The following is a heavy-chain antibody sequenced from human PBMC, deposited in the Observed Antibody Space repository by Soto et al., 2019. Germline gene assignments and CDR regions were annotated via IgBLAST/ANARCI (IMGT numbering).Heavy chain of an antibody. CDR2: IVPKVGTV. D-gene: IGHD3-10*01. CDR1: GGTLSSFINYP. V-gene: IGHV1-69*06. J-gene: IGHJ4*02. Sequence: SVKVSCKASGGTLSSFINYPINWVRQAPGQGLEWMGGIVPKVGTVNYAQKFQGRVTITADKSTGTAYMEVSSLRSEDTALYYCARRDPSRFLRNFDNWGQGTLVTVSS. CDR3: ARRDPSRFLRNFDN.